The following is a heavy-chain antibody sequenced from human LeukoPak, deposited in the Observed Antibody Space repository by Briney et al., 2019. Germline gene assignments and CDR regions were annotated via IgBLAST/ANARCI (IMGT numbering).Heavy chain of an antibody. D-gene: IGHD6-19*01. V-gene: IGHV3-30*18. CDR1: GFTFSSYG. Sequence: PGGSLRLSCAASGFTFSSYGMHWVRQAPGKGLEWVAVISYDGSNKYYADSVKGRFTISRDNSKNTLYLQMNSPRAEDTAVYYCAKALRGWCFDYWGQGTLVTVSS. CDR3: AKALRGWCFDY. J-gene: IGHJ4*02. CDR2: ISYDGSNK.